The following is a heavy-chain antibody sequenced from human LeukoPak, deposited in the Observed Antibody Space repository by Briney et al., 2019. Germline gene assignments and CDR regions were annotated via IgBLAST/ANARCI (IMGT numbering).Heavy chain of an antibody. V-gene: IGHV4-39*01. CDR1: GDSISSSPYF. D-gene: IGHD1-14*01. CDR3: ARPSGRNWNAFDI. CDR2: INYSGNT. J-gene: IGHJ3*02. Sequence: SSETLSLTCTVSGDSISSSPYFRGRLRQPPGKGLEWIGSINYSGNTYFNPSLQSRVAISVDTSKNQFSLKLSSLTAADTAVYSCARPSGRNWNAFDIWGQGTMVTVSS.